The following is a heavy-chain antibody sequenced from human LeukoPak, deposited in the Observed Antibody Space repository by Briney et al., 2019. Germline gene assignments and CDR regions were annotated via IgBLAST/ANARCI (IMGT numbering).Heavy chain of an antibody. V-gene: IGHV3-23*01. CDR3: AEDCIAVDGTDRSEYFHY. J-gene: IGHJ4*02. Sequence: PGGSLRLSCAASGFTFSSYAMSWVRQAPGKGLEWDSAISPSGGNTYYADSVKGRFTVSRDNSKNTLYLQLNGLRAEDAAVYYCAEDCIAVDGTDRSEYFHYWGQGTLVTVPS. CDR2: ISPSGGNT. CDR1: GFTFSSYA. D-gene: IGHD6-19*01.